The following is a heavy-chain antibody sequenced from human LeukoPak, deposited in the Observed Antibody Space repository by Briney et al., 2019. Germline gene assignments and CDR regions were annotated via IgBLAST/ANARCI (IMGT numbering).Heavy chain of an antibody. V-gene: IGHV1-69*13. J-gene: IGHJ4*02. D-gene: IGHD4-23*01. CDR1: GGTFSSYA. CDR2: IIPIFGTA. CDR3: ARVGGNRVYFDY. Sequence: SVEVSCKASGGTFSSYAISWVRQAPGQGLEWMGGIIPIFGTANYAQKFQGRVTITADESTSTAYMELSSLRSEDTAVYYCARVGGNRVYFDYWGQGTLVTVSS.